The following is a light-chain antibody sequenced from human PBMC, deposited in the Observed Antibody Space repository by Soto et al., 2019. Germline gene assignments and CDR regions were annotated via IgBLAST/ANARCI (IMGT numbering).Light chain of an antibody. CDR1: QKISSTV. CDR3: QQYGSSPWT. V-gene: IGKV3-20*01. CDR2: GAS. J-gene: IGKJ1*01. Sequence: EIVLAQFPGILSLSPGGRASLSWRASQKISSTVLAWYQQKPGQAPRLLIYGASSRATGIPDRFSGSGSGTDFTLTISRLEPEDFAVYYCQQYGSSPWTFGQGTKWIS.